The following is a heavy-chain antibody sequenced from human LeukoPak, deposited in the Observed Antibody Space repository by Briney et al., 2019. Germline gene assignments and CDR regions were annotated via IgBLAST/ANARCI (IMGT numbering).Heavy chain of an antibody. V-gene: IGHV4-31*03. CDR3: ARDVPADVHQYDFWSGYTPHHPTTYGMDV. CDR1: GGSISSGGHY. D-gene: IGHD3-3*01. J-gene: IGHJ6*02. Sequence: SETLSLTCTVSGGSISSGGHYWSWIRQYPGKGLEWIGHIYYSGHIYYSGSTYYNPSLKSRVTISVDTSKNQFSLKLSSVTAADTAVYYCARDVPADVHQYDFWSGYTPHHPTTYGMDVWGQGTTVTVSS. CDR2: IYYSGHIYYSGST.